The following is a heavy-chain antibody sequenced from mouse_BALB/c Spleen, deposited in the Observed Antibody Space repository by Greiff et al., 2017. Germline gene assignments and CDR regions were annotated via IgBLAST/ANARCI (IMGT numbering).Heavy chain of an antibody. D-gene: IGHD2-10*02. Sequence: QVQLKESGPGLVAPSQSLSITCTVSGFSLTSYGVHWVRQPPGKGLEWLGVIWAGGSTNYNSALMSRLSISKDNSKSQVFLKMNSLQTDDTAMYYCARSYGNYDYAMDYWGQGTSVTVAS. J-gene: IGHJ4*01. V-gene: IGHV2-9*02. CDR2: IWAGGST. CDR1: GFSLTSYG. CDR3: ARSYGNYDYAMDY.